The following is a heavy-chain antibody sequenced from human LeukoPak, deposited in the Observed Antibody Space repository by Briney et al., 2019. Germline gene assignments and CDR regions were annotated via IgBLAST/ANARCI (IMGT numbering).Heavy chain of an antibody. CDR2: ISGSGGST. J-gene: IGHJ4*02. V-gene: IGHV3-23*01. Sequence: GGSLRLSCAASGFTFSSYAMSWVRQAPGKGLEWVSAISGSGGSTYYADSVKGRFTISRDNSKNTPYLQMNSLRAEDTAVYYCAKETDIVVVVAAQLDYWGQGTLVTVSS. CDR1: GFTFSSYA. D-gene: IGHD2-15*01. CDR3: AKETDIVVVVAAQLDY.